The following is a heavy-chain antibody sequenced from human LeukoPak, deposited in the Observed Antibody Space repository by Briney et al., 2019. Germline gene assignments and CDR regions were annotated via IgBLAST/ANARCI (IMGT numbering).Heavy chain of an antibody. CDR1: GGSISSYY. CDR2: IYYSGTT. V-gene: IGHV4-59*01. D-gene: IGHD6-13*01. J-gene: IGHJ4*02. CDR3: TRGVYIAAAQYGY. Sequence: PSETLSLTCTVSGGSISSYYWSWIRQPPGKGLEWIGYIYYSGTTNYNPSLKSRVTISVDTSKNQFSLKLSSVTAADTAVYYCTRGVYIAAAQYGYWGQGTLVTVSS.